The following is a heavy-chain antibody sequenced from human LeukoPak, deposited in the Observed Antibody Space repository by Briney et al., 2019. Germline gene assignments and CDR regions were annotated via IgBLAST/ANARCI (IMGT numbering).Heavy chain of an antibody. Sequence: GGSLRLSCVASGFPFSSYWMTWVRQAPGKGLEWVANIKQDGSKKSYVDSVKGRFTISRDNAKNSLYLQINSLRAEDTAVYYCARGRWSGVVANYYYGMDVWGQGTTVTVSS. CDR3: ARGRWSGVVANYYYGMDV. CDR1: GFPFSSYW. V-gene: IGHV3-7*01. D-gene: IGHD5-12*01. CDR2: IKQDGSKK. J-gene: IGHJ6*02.